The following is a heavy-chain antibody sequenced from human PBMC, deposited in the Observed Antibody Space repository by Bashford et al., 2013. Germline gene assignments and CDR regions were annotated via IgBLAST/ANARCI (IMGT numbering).Heavy chain of an antibody. J-gene: IGHJ4*02. CDR3: AALVSYSSSWYYFDY. CDR2: IYSSGSS. Sequence: SETLSLTCAVTGGSISSSNWWSWVRQPPGKAPEWIGNIYSSGSSNYSPSFKSRVTMSVDTSKNQFSLRLRLNSVTAADTAVYYCAALVSYSSSWYYFDYWGQGTLVTVSS. CDR1: GGSISSSNW. D-gene: IGHD6-13*01. V-gene: IGHV4-4*02.